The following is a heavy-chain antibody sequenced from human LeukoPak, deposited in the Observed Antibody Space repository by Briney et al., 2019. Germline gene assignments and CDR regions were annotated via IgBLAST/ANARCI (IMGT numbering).Heavy chain of an antibody. CDR1: GFTFSNYA. V-gene: IGHV3-23*01. D-gene: IGHD6-19*01. CDR3: VKDSVVVAGLVNYFDY. J-gene: IGHJ4*02. Sequence: GRSLRLSCADSGFTFSNYAMSWVRQAPGKGLEWVSAISGSGGDTFYTDSVKGRFTISRDNSKNTLYLQMKGLRAEDTAVYYCVKDSVVVAGLVNYFDYWGQGTLVTVSS. CDR2: ISGSGGDT.